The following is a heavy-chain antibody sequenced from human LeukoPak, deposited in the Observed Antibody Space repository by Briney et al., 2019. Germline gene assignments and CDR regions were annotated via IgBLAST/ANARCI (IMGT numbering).Heavy chain of an antibody. D-gene: IGHD3-22*01. V-gene: IGHV3-15*01. CDR1: GVIFNKAW. Sequence: PGGSLRLSCAASGVIFNKAWMTWLRQAPGKGLEWVGRIKSNIDGGTADYAAPVKGRFTVSRDDSRNILYLQMNSLKIEDTAVYYCATDWLDYWGQGTLVTVSS. J-gene: IGHJ4*02. CDR3: ATDWLDY. CDR2: IKSNIDGGTA.